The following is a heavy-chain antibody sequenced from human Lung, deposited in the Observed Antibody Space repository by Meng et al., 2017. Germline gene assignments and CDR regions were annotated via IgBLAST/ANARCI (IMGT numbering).Heavy chain of an antibody. D-gene: IGHD1-7*01. CDR2: VYHRGDT. CDR1: GDSISSDIW. CDR3: GRDQGRELINH. J-gene: IGHJ4*02. Sequence: QVQLQESGPRLVRPSQTLSLTCTVSGDSISSDIWWSWVRQPPGKGLEWIGEVYHRGDTNYNPSLKSRVDISVDKSKNQFYLSLFSVTAADTAVYYCGRDQGRELINHWGQGTLVTVSS. V-gene: IGHV4-4*02.